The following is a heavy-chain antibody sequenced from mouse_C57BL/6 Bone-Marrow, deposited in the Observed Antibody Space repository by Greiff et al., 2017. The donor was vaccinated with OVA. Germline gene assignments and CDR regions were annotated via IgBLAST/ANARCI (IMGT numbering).Heavy chain of an antibody. CDR1: GFTFSSYG. V-gene: IGHV5-6*01. CDR3: ASYYYGSSYFAY. D-gene: IGHD1-1*01. CDR2: ISSGGSYT. J-gene: IGHJ3*01. Sequence: VESGGDLVKPGGSLKLSCAASGFTFSSYGMSWVRQTPDKRLEWVATISSGGSYTYYPDSVKGRFTISRDNAKNTLYLQMSSLKSEDTAMYYCASYYYGSSYFAYWGQGTLVTVSA.